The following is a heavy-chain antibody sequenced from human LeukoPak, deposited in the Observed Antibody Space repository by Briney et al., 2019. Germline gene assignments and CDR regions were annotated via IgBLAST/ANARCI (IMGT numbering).Heavy chain of an antibody. Sequence: GGSLRLSCAASGFTFSNYWMSWVRQAPGKGLEWVANIKEDGSDKYYVDSVKGRFTISRDNAKNSLYLQMNSLRAEDTAVYYCARGMRSYSGSYSTIHRDYWGQGTLVTVSS. J-gene: IGHJ4*02. CDR1: GFTFSNYW. CDR3: ARGMRSYSGSYSTIHRDY. CDR2: IKEDGSDK. D-gene: IGHD1-26*01. V-gene: IGHV3-7*01.